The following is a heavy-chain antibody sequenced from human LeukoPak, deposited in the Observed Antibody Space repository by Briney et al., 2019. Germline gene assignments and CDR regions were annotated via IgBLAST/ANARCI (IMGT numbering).Heavy chain of an antibody. V-gene: IGHV3-23*01. Sequence: PGGSLRLSCAASGFTFSSYAMSWVRQAPGKGLEWVSAISGSGGSTYYADSVKGRFTISRDNSKNTLYLQMNSLRAEDTAVYYCAKDRGGLYSGSCYWLVYWGQGTLVTVSS. CDR2: ISGSGGST. CDR1: GFTFSSYA. D-gene: IGHD1-26*01. CDR3: AKDRGGLYSGSCYWLVY. J-gene: IGHJ4*02.